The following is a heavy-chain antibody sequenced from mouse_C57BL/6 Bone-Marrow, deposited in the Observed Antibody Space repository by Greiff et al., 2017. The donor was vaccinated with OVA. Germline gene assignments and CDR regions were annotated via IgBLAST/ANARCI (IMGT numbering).Heavy chain of an antibody. CDR3: ARDMYYGSYYYAMDY. CDR2: ISYDGSN. J-gene: IGHJ4*01. CDR1: GYSITSGYY. V-gene: IGHV3-6*01. Sequence: EVQVVESGPGLVKPSQSLSLTCSVTGYSITSGYYWNWIRQFPGNKLEWMGYISYDGSNNYNPSLKNRISITRDTSKNQFFLKLNSVTTEDTATYYCARDMYYGSYYYAMDYWGQGTSVTVSS. D-gene: IGHD1-1*01.